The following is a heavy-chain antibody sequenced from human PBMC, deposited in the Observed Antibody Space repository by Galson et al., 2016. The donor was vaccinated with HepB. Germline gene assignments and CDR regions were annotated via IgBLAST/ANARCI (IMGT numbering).Heavy chain of an antibody. Sequence: SETLSLTCAVSGGTISNNNWWSWVRQPPGKGLEWIGYTYYSGSTYYNPSLKSRVTMSIDTSKNQFSLKMTSVTAADTAVYYCARGYSYGVGILWGRGTRVTVYS. D-gene: IGHD5-18*01. CDR2: TYYSGST. V-gene: IGHV4-4*02. CDR3: ARGYSYGVGIL. J-gene: IGHJ1*01. CDR1: GGTISNNNW.